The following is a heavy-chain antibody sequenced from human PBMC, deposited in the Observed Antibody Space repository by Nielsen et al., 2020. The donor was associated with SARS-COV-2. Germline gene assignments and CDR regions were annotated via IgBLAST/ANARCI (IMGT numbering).Heavy chain of an antibody. CDR3: ASLAAAGLDY. J-gene: IGHJ4*02. V-gene: IGHV3-30*04. CDR2: ISYDGSNK. CDR1: GFTFSSYA. D-gene: IGHD6-13*01. Sequence: GESLKISCAASGFTFSSYAMHWVRQAPGKGLEWVAVISYDGSNKYYADSVKGRFTISRDNSKNTLYPQMNSLRAEDTAVYYCASLAAAGLDYWGQGTLVTVSS.